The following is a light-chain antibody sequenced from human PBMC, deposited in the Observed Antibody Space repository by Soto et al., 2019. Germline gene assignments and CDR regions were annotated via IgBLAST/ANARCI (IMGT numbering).Light chain of an antibody. V-gene: IGKV1-6*01. CDR3: LQDYNYPYT. Sequence: AIQMTQYPSSLSASVGDRVNITCRASQGIKNDVAWYQQKPGKAPKLLIHVASTLQSGVPSRCSGSGYGTDFTLTISSLQPEDLATYYCLQDYNYPYTFGQGTKLEI. CDR1: QGIKND. CDR2: VAS. J-gene: IGKJ2*01.